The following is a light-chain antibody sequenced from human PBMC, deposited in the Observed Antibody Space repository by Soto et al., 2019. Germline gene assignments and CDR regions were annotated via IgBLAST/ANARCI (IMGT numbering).Light chain of an antibody. CDR1: SSDVGGYNY. CDR3: TSYAGDTNLGV. CDR2: EVT. Sequence: QSVLTQPPSASGSPGQSVAISCTGTSSDVGGYNYVSWYQQHPGKAPKLIIYEVTKRPSGVPDRFSGSKSGNTASLTVSGLQAEDEADYYCTSYAGDTNLGVVGGGTQLTVL. J-gene: IGLJ3*02. V-gene: IGLV2-8*01.